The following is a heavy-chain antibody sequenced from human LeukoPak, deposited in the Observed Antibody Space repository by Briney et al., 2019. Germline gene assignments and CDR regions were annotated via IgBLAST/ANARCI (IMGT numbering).Heavy chain of an antibody. J-gene: IGHJ3*02. D-gene: IGHD4-17*01. Sequence: ASVKVSCKASGYTFTSYYMHWVRQAPGQGLEWMGIINPSGGSTSYAQKFQGRVTMTRDMSTSTVYMELSSLRSEDAAVYYCAKDRSGYGDYLLAFDIWGQGTMVTVSS. CDR1: GYTFTSYY. V-gene: IGHV1-46*01. CDR3: AKDRSGYGDYLLAFDI. CDR2: INPSGGST.